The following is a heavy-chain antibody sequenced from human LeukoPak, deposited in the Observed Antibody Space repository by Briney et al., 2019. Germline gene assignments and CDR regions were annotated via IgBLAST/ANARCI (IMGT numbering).Heavy chain of an antibody. CDR2: NNGDGSTT. V-gene: IGHV3-74*01. CDR1: GFSLSGYW. CDR3: ARDPRNVGLAP. J-gene: IGHJ5*02. D-gene: IGHD2-15*01. Sequence: GGSLRLSCVASGFSLSGYWMYWVRQASGKGLISISRNNGDGSTTNYADVVQGRFTMSRDNVKNTLYLQMNSLRVEDTAVYYCARDPRNVGLAPWGQGTLVTVSS.